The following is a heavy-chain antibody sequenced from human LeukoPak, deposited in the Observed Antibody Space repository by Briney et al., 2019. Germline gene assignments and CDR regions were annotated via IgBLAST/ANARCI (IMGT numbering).Heavy chain of an antibody. J-gene: IGHJ4*02. D-gene: IGHD3-22*01. CDR2: IYHSGST. CDR1: GYSISSGYY. V-gene: IGHV4-38-2*02. Sequence: SETLSLTCSVSGYSISSGYYCGWIRQPPGKGLEWIGSIYHSGSTYYNPSLKSRVTVSVDTSKNQFSLKLSSVTAADTAMYYCAREFYSDSSGPHYWGQGTLVTVSS. CDR3: AREFYSDSSGPHY.